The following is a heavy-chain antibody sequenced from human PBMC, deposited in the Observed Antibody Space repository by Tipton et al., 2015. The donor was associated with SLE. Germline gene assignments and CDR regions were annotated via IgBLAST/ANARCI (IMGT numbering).Heavy chain of an antibody. D-gene: IGHD3-3*01. CDR3: ARDLFVEFYRSWSDYAYYFDY. J-gene: IGHJ4*02. CDR1: GYSICCGFY. V-gene: IGHV4-38-2*02. CDR2: IYHSGST. Sequence: TLSLTCSVSGYSICCGFYWGWLRQSPGKGLEWIGSIYHSGSTQYNPPLKSRVTISVDTSGNQVSLRLRSVTAADTAVYYCARDLFVEFYRSWSDYAYYFDYWGQGVLVTVSS.